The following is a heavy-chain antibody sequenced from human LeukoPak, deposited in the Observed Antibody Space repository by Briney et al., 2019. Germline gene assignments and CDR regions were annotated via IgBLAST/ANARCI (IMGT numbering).Heavy chain of an antibody. Sequence: PGGSLRLSCAASGFTFNNYAMSWVRQAPGKGLEWVAIISYGGSNKYYADSVKGRFTISRDNSKNTLYLQMNSLRVEDSAVYYCAKTGNYNWNGFDYWGQGTLVTVSS. CDR2: ISYGGSNK. J-gene: IGHJ4*02. D-gene: IGHD1-20*01. CDR1: GFTFNNYA. V-gene: IGHV3-30*18. CDR3: AKTGNYNWNGFDY.